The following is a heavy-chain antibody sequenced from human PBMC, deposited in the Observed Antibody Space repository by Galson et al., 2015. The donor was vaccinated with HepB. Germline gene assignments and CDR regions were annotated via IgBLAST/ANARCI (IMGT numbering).Heavy chain of an antibody. CDR3: AKGEALLWFGRPEGAFDI. CDR1: GFTFSSYA. CDR2: ISGSGGST. V-gene: IGHV3-23*01. Sequence: SLRLSCAASGFTFSSYAMSWVRQAPGKGLEWVSAISGSGGSTYYADSVKGRFTISRDNSKNTLYLQMNSLRAEDTAVYYCAKGEALLWFGRPEGAFDIWGQGTMVTVSS. D-gene: IGHD3-10*01. J-gene: IGHJ3*02.